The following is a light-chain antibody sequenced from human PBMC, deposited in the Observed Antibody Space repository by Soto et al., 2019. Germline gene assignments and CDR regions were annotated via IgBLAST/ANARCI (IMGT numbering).Light chain of an antibody. V-gene: IGKV3-15*01. J-gene: IGKJ4*01. Sequence: VVMRQSPDTLPVSPGEGATLSCRASQGIGDTLAWYQHKPGQTPRLLIYDTSTRAAGVPTRFSGSRSGAEFTLTINSLQSEDFAVYCCQPYNNWPLTIGGGTKVDSK. CDR2: DTS. CDR1: QGIGDT. CDR3: QPYNNWPLT.